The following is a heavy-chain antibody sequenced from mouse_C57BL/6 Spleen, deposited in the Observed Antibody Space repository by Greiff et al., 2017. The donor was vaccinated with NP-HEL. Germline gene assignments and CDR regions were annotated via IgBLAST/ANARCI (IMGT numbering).Heavy chain of an antibody. CDR1: GFTFTDYY. D-gene: IGHD1-1*01. CDR3: ARSHYYYGSSYLDY. J-gene: IGHJ2*01. Sequence: DVMLVESGGGLVQPGGSLSLSCAASGFTFTDYYMSWVRQPPGKALEWLGFIRNKANGYTTEYSASVKGRFTISRDNSQSILYLQMNALRAEDSATYYCARSHYYYGSSYLDYWGQGTTLTVSS. CDR2: IRNKANGYTT. V-gene: IGHV7-3*01.